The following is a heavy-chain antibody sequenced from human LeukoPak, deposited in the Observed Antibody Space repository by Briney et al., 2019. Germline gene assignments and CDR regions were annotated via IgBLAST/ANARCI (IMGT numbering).Heavy chain of an antibody. CDR3: ARESVERRFDY. D-gene: IGHD5-24*01. CDR2: TQYRSDFTN. Sequence: SQTLSLTRVISGDSVSANRAAWHWIRQSPSRGLECLGRTQYRSDFTNDYAESVKGRININTDTSKNQFSLQLNSVTTEDTAVYYCARESVERRFDYWGQGILVTVSS. V-gene: IGHV6-1*01. J-gene: IGHJ4*02. CDR1: GDSVSANRAA.